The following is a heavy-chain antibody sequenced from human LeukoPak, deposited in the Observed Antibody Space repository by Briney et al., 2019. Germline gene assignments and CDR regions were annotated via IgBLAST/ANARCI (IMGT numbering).Heavy chain of an antibody. V-gene: IGHV3-53*01. D-gene: IGHD4-17*01. CDR2: IYSGGST. Sequence: GGSLRLSCAASGFTVSSNYMNWVRQAPGKGLEWVSVIYSGGSTYYADSVKGRFTISRDNSKNTLLLQMNSLRAEDTAVYYCAREAVTRNYFDYWGQGTLVTVSS. J-gene: IGHJ4*02. CDR1: GFTVSSNY. CDR3: AREAVTRNYFDY.